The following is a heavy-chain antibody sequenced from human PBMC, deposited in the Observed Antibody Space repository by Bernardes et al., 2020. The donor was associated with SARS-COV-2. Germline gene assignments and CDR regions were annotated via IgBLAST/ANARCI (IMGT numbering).Heavy chain of an antibody. CDR3: PKSGRPVGRYYYYSMDL. CDR2: ISGSGESI. V-gene: IGHV3-23*01. Sequence: GGSLRLSCAASGFTFSSYAMSWVRQVAGKGLEWVAGISGSGESIFYADFVKGRFTIFRDNSKNTLYLQMDSLRVEDTAVYYCPKSGRPVGRYYYYSMDLWGQGTTVTVSS. J-gene: IGHJ6*02. CDR1: GFTFSSYA. D-gene: IGHD5-12*01.